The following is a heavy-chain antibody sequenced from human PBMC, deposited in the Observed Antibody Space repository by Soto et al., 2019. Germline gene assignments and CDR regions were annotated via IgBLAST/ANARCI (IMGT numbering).Heavy chain of an antibody. D-gene: IGHD3-22*01. Sequence: EASVKVSCKASGYTFTTYAMHWVRQAPGQRLEWMGWINVGNGNTKYSQNFQGRVTITRDTSASTAHMELSSLRSEDTAVYYCAYDSSGYLDYWGQGTLVTVSS. V-gene: IGHV1-3*01. CDR2: INVGNGNT. J-gene: IGHJ4*02. CDR3: AYDSSGYLDY. CDR1: GYTFTTYA.